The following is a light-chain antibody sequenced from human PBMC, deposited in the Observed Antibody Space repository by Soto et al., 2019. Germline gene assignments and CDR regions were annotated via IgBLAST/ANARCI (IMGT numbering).Light chain of an antibody. CDR2: DAY. CDR3: QQFNSYPIT. CDR1: QSISSW. V-gene: IGKV1-5*01. Sequence: DIQMTQSPSTLSASVVDRVTITCRASQSISSWLAWYQQKPGKAPKLLIYDAYSLESGVTSRFSGSGSGTEFTLTISSLQPDDFATYYCQQFNSYPITFGQGTRLDIK. J-gene: IGKJ5*01.